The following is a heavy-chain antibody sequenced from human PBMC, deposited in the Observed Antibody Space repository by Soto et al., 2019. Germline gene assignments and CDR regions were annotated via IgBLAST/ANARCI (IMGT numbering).Heavy chain of an antibody. J-gene: IGHJ3*02. D-gene: IGHD3-9*01. CDR2: IHYSGST. CDR1: GGSISRGGYY. V-gene: IGHV4-31*03. Sequence: QVQLQESGPGQVKPSQTLSLTCIVSGGSISRGGYYWSWVRQHPGKGLEWIGYIHYSGSTYYNPSLKSRLTISVDTSKNQFSLKLSSVTAADTAVYFCARDGRDVLTGYHDAFDIWGQGTLVSVSS. CDR3: ARDGRDVLTGYHDAFDI.